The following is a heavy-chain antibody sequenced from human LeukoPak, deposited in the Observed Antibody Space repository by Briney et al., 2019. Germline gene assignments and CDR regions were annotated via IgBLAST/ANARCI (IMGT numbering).Heavy chain of an antibody. Sequence: SETLSLTCAVYGGSFSGYYWIWIRQPPGKGLEWIGEINHSGSTNYNPSLKSRVTISVDTSTNQFSLKLSSVTAADTAVYYCARGDYYDSSGYSLWGQGTLVTVSS. J-gene: IGHJ4*02. CDR3: ARGDYYDSSGYSL. D-gene: IGHD3-22*01. V-gene: IGHV4-34*01. CDR2: INHSGST. CDR1: GGSFSGYY.